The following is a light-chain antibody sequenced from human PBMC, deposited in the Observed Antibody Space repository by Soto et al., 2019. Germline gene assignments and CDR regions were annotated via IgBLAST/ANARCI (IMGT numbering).Light chain of an antibody. V-gene: IGLV2-14*01. CDR1: SSDVGGYNY. Sequence: QSVLTQPASVSGSPGQSITISCTGTSSDVGGYNYVSWYQQHPGKAPKLMIYDVSNRPSGVSNRFSGSKSGNTASLTISGLQAEDEADYYCSSYTSSFLEVFGTGTKVTVL. J-gene: IGLJ1*01. CDR3: SSYTSSFLEV. CDR2: DVS.